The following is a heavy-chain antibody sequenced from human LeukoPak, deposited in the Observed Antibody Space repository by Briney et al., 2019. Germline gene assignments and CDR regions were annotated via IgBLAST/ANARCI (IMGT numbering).Heavy chain of an antibody. CDR1: GFTLSSYA. Sequence: GGSLRLSCAASGFTLSSYAMRWVRQAPRKGREWVAFIRYDGGNKYSAASVKGRFTIPRDNSKNTLYLQINSPRAEDTAGNNCAKYPGLRGFGEYYFDYWGQGTLVTVSS. CDR3: AKYPGLRGFGEYYFDY. J-gene: IGHJ4*02. D-gene: IGHD3-10*01. CDR2: IRYDGGNK. V-gene: IGHV3-30*02.